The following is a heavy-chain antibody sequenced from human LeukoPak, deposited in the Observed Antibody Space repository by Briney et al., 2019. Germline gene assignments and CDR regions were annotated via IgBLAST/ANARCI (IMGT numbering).Heavy chain of an antibody. D-gene: IGHD3-22*01. CDR2: IYYSGST. CDR1: GGAISGNY. Sequence: PSETLSLTCTVSGGAISGNYWSWIRQPPGKGLEWIGYIYYSGSTNYNPSLMSRVTISVDTSNNQFSLKLSSVTAADTAVYYCARDPDSSGYYYNDWYFDLWGRGTLVTVSS. V-gene: IGHV4-59*01. J-gene: IGHJ2*01. CDR3: ARDPDSSGYYYNDWYFDL.